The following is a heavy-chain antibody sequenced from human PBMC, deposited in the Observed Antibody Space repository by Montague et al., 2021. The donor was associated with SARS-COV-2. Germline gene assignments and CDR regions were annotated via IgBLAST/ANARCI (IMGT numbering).Heavy chain of an antibody. V-gene: IGHV4-39*07. J-gene: IGHJ6*02. D-gene: IGHD6-13*01. Sequence: SETLSLTCTVSGGSISSSSYYWGWNRQPPGKGLEWIGSIYYSGSTYYNPSLKSRVTISVDTSKNQFSLKLSSVTAADTAVYYCARVGRQQLVRLSSMDVWGQGTTVTVSS. CDR3: ARVGRQQLVRLSSMDV. CDR2: IYYSGST. CDR1: GGSISSSSYY.